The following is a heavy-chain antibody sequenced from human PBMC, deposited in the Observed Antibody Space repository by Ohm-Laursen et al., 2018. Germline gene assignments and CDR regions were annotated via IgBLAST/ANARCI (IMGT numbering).Heavy chain of an antibody. J-gene: IGHJ4*02. CDR1: GGSVSSGVYY. D-gene: IGHD6-13*01. Sequence: TLSLTCTVSGGSVSSGVYYWSWIRQPPGKGLEWIGHIYYSGRTYYNPSLESLLTISVDTSKNQFSLKVSSVTAADTAAYYCARDNGYFFDSWGQGTLVTVPS. CDR2: IYYSGRT. CDR3: ARDNGYFFDS. V-gene: IGHV4-31*01.